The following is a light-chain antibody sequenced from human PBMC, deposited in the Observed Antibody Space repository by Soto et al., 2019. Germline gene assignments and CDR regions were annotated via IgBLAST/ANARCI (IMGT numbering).Light chain of an antibody. CDR1: QSVSSNY. Sequence: EIVLTQSPGTLSLSPGERATLSCRASQSVSSNYLACYQQKPGQAPRLLIYGASSRATGTPDRFSGSGSGTDFTLTISRLEPEDFAVYHCQQYITAPETFGQGTKVEIK. CDR3: QQYITAPET. J-gene: IGKJ1*01. V-gene: IGKV3-20*01. CDR2: GAS.